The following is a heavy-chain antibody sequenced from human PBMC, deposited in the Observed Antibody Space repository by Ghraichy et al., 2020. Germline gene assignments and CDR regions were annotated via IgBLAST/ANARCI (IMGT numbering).Heavy chain of an antibody. J-gene: IGHJ4*02. CDR3: ARGFGSGSYGDTLDY. V-gene: IGHV1-18*04. CDR2: ISAYNGDT. CDR1: GYTFTSYG. Sequence: ASVKVSCKASGYTFTSYGISWVRQAPGQGLEWMGWISAYNGDTNYAQKLQDRVTMTTDTSTSTAYMELRSLRSDDTAMYYCARGFGSGSYGDTLDYWGQGTLVTVSS. D-gene: IGHD3-10*01.